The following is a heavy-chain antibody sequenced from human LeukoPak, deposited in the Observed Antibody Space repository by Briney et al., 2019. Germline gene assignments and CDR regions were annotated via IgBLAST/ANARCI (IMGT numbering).Heavy chain of an antibody. CDR2: ISSSSSTI. V-gene: IGHV3-48*04. CDR1: GFTFSSYS. D-gene: IGHD6-19*01. J-gene: IGHJ4*02. Sequence: GGSLRLSCAASGFTFSSYSMNWVRQAPGKGLEWVSYISSSSSTIYYADSVKGRFTISRDNAKNSLYLQMNSLRAEDTAVYYCARDSLDSQWYDFDYWGQGTLVTVSS. CDR3: ARDSLDSQWYDFDY.